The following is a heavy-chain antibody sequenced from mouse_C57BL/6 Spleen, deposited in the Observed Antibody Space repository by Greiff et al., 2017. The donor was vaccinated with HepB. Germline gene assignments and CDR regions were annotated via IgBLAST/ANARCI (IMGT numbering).Heavy chain of an antibody. V-gene: IGHV1-4*01. D-gene: IGHD1-1*01. Sequence: QVQLKQSGAELARPGASVKMSCKASGYTFTSYTMHWVKQRPGQGLEWIGYINPSSGYTKYNQKFKDKATLTADKSSSTAYMQLSSLTSEDSAVYYCARSTTVVDYYAMDYWGQGTSVTVSS. J-gene: IGHJ4*01. CDR2: INPSSGYT. CDR1: GYTFTSYT. CDR3: ARSTTVVDYYAMDY.